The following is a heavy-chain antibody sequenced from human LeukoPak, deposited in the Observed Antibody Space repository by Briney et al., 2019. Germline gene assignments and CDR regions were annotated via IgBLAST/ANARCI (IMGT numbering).Heavy chain of an antibody. Sequence: ASVKVSCKASGYTFTSYAMHWVRQAPGQRLEWMGWINAGNGNTKYSQEFQGRVTITRDTSASTAYMELSSLRSEDMAVYYCARALNTAMVIGWGYMVVWGKGTTVTVSS. J-gene: IGHJ6*03. CDR3: ARALNTAMVIGWGYMVV. CDR2: INAGNGNT. D-gene: IGHD5-18*01. CDR1: GYTFTSYA. V-gene: IGHV1-3*03.